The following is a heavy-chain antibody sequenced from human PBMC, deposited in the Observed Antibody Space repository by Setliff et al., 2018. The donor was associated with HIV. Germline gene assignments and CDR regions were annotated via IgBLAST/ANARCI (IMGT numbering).Heavy chain of an antibody. D-gene: IGHD6-13*01. CDR3: ARHRDPPGTSWIYYYYYMDL. Sequence: SETLSLTCSVSGGSISSSSYYWGWIRQPPGRGLEWIGSIYSSGSPSYNPSLSSRLTISVDTSKNHVSLRLSSVTAADTGVYYCARHRDPPGTSWIYYYYYMDLWGEGTTVTAP. CDR2: IYSSGSP. J-gene: IGHJ6*03. V-gene: IGHV4-39*01. CDR1: GGSISSSSYY.